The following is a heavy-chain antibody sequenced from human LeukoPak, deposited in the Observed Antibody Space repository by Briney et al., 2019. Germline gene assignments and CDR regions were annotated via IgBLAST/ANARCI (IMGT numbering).Heavy chain of an antibody. CDR1: GFTFSSYG. J-gene: IGHJ4*02. V-gene: IGHV3-33*06. CDR2: IWYDGSNK. Sequence: PGGSLKLSCAASGFTFSSYGMHWVRQAPGKGLEWVAVIWYDGSNKYYADSVKGRFTISRDNSKNTLYLQMNSLRAEDTAVYYCAKGPRGYCSGGSCYSGFDYWGQGTLVTVSS. D-gene: IGHD2-15*01. CDR3: AKGPRGYCSGGSCYSGFDY.